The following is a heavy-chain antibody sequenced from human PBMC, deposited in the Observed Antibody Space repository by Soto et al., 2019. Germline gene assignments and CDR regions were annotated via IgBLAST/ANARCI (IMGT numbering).Heavy chain of an antibody. Sequence: QVQLVESGGGVVQPGRSLRLSCAASGFTFSNYGMHWVRQAPGKGLEWVALISYDGSNKYYADSVKGRFTISRDNSKNTLYLQMNSLRAEDTAVYYCAKVPLGPYYFDYWGQGTLVTVSS. V-gene: IGHV3-30*18. CDR2: ISYDGSNK. J-gene: IGHJ4*02. CDR1: GFTFSNYG. CDR3: AKVPLGPYYFDY.